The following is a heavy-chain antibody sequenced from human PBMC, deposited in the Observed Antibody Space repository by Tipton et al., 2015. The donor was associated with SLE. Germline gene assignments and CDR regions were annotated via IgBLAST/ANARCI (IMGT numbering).Heavy chain of an antibody. J-gene: IGHJ4*02. CDR1: GYTFTSYG. CDR2: ISAYNGNT. V-gene: IGHV1-18*01. CDR3: AREATAMGTFDY. D-gene: IGHD5-18*01. Sequence: QSGAEVKKPGASVKVSCKASGYTFTSYGISWVRQAPGQGLEWMGWISAYNGNTNYAQKLQGRVTMTTDTSTSTDYMVLRSLRSDDTTVYYCAREATAMGTFDYWGQGILVTVSS.